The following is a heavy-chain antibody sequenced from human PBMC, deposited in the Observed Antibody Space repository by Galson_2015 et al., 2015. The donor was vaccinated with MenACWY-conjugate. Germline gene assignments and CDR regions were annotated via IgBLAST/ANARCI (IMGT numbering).Heavy chain of an antibody. J-gene: IGHJ4*02. V-gene: IGHV4-59*01. CDR2: VYYGGST. Sequence: SETLSLTCGVSGGSLDTYFWSWIRQPPGKGLEWIGYVYYGGSTNYNPSLKSRVTISSDTSKNQFFLRLSSVTAADTAVYYCVRGTGLAYWGQGTLVSVSS. CDR1: GGSLDTYF. CDR3: VRGTGLAY. D-gene: IGHD1-1*01.